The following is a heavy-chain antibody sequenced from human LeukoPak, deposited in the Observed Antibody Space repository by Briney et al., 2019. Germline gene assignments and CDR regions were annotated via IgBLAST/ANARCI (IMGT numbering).Heavy chain of an antibody. D-gene: IGHD5-12*01. J-gene: IGHJ4*02. CDR2: VSYDGSNK. CDR1: GFTFSSYG. Sequence: PGGSLRLSCAASGFTFSSYGMHWVRQAPGKGLEWVAVVSYDGSNKYYADSEKGRFTISRDDSKNTLYLQMNSLRAEDTAVYYCAKGRGRTYGGYVGYWGQGTLVTVSS. CDR3: AKGRGRTYGGYVGY. V-gene: IGHV3-30*18.